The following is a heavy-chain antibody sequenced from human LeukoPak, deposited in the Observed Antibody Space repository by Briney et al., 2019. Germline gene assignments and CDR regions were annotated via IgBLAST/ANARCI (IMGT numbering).Heavy chain of an antibody. CDR2: INLNSGGT. CDR3: ARSPHILTGENFDY. J-gene: IGHJ4*01. V-gene: IGHV1-2*02. CDR1: GYTFTGYY. Sequence: ASVKVSCKASGYTFTGYYMHWVRQAPGQGLEWMGWINLNSGGTNYAQKFQDRVSMTRDTSISTAYMQLSRLRSDDTALYYCARSPHILTGENFDYWGHGTLLTVSS. D-gene: IGHD3-9*01.